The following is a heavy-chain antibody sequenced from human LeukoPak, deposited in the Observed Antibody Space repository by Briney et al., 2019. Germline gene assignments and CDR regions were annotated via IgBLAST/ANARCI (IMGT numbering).Heavy chain of an antibody. V-gene: IGHV5-51*01. CDR3: ARQHYFFAAAAGPEPFDY. J-gene: IGHJ4*02. CDR1: GYSFTSYW. Sequence: GESLKISCKGSGYSFTSYWIGWVRQMPGKGLEWMGIIYPGDSDTRYSPSFQGQVTISADKSISTAYLQWSSLKASDTAMYYCARQHYFFAAAAGPEPFDYWGQGTLVTVSS. CDR2: IYPGDSDT. D-gene: IGHD6-13*01.